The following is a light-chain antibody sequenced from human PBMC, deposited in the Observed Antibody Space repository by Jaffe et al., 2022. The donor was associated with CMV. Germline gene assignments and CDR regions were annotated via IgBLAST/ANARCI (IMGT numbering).Light chain of an antibody. J-gene: IGLJ3*02. V-gene: IGLV1-44*01. Sequence: QSVLTQPPSASGTPGQRVTISCSGSSSNIGSKTVHWYQQLPGTAPKLLIYSNNQRSLGVPDRFSGSKSVTSASLAISGLQSEDEADYYCAAWDDSLNGWVFGGGTKLTVL. CDR1: SSNIGSKT. CDR2: SNN. CDR3: AAWDDSLNGWV.